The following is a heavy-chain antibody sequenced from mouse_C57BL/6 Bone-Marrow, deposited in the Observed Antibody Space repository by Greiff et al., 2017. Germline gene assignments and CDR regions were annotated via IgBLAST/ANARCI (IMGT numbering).Heavy chain of an antibody. V-gene: IGHV1-63*01. CDR2: IYPGGGYT. D-gene: IGHD1-1*01. Sequence: VQLQQSGAELVRPGTSVKMSCKASGYTFTNYWIGWAKQRPGHGLEWIGDIYPGGGYTNYNEKFKGKATLTADKSSSTAYMQFSSLTSEDSAIYYCARWYYGSSYDYAMDYWGQGTSGTVSS. J-gene: IGHJ4*01. CDR1: GYTFTNYW. CDR3: ARWYYGSSYDYAMDY.